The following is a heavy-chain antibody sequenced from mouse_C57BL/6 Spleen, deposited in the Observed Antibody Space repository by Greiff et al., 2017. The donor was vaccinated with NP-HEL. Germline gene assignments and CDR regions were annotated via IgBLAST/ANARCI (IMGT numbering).Heavy chain of an antibody. J-gene: IGHJ4*01. CDR1: GYTFTDYE. CDR3: KRYSNYGGGYAMDY. Sequence: QVQLQQSGAELVRPGASVTLSCKASGYTFTDYEMHWVKQTPVHGLEWIGAIDPETGGTAYNQKFKGKAILTADKSSSTAYMELRSLTSEDSAVYYCKRYSNYGGGYAMDYWGQGTSVTVSS. D-gene: IGHD2-5*01. V-gene: IGHV1-15*01. CDR2: IDPETGGT.